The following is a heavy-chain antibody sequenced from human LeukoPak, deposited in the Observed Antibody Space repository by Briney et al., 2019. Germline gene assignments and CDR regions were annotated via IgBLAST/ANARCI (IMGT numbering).Heavy chain of an antibody. J-gene: IGHJ4*02. CDR3: AKGHSYYCDY. CDR2: IQYDGSNK. Sequence: GGSLRLSCAASGFTFSSYGMHWVRQAPGKGLEWVAFIQYDGSNKYYADSVKGRFTISRDNSKNTLYLQTNSLSAEDTAVFYCAKGHSYYCDYWGQGTLVTVSS. V-gene: IGHV3-30*02. CDR1: GFTFSSYG.